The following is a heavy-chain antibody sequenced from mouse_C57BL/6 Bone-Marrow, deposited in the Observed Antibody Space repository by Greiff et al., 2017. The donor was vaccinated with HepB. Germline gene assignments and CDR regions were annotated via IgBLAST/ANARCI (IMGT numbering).Heavy chain of an antibody. CDR2: IDPSDSYT. CDR1: GYTFTSYW. Sequence: QVQLQQPGAELVKPGASVKLSCKASGYTFTSYWMQWVKQRPGQGLEWIGEIDPSDSYTNYNQKFKGKATLTVDTSSSTAYMPRSSLTSEDSAVYYCAREIFTTVVNWYFDVWGTGTTVTVSS. V-gene: IGHV1-50*01. CDR3: AREIFTTVVNWYFDV. J-gene: IGHJ1*03. D-gene: IGHD1-1*01.